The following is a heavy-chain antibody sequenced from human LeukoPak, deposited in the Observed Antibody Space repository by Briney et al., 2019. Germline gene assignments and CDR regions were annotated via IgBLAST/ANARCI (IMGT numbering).Heavy chain of an antibody. J-gene: IGHJ4*02. CDR1: GGSISSGGYY. CDR2: IYHSGST. Sequence: SQTLSLTCTVSGGSISSGGYYWSWIRQPPGKGLEWIGYIYHSGSTYYNPSLKSRVTISVDRSKNQFSLKLSSVTAADTAVYYCAGGGGMGGYSSSSIEGWGQGTLVTVSS. V-gene: IGHV4-30-2*01. CDR3: AGGGGMGGYSSSSIEG. D-gene: IGHD6-6*01.